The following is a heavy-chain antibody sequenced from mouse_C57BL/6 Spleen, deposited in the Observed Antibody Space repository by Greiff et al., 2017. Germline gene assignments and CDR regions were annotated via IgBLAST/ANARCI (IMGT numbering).Heavy chain of an antibody. CDR2: IYPRSGTT. CDR1: GYTFTSYG. V-gene: IGHV1-81*01. Sequence: QVQLQQSGAELARPGASVKLSCKASGYTFTSYGISWVKQRTGQGLEWIGEIYPRSGTTYYNEKFKGKATLTADKSSSTAYMELRSLTSEDSAVYFCARPDYGSSPYAMDYWGQGTSVTVSS. D-gene: IGHD1-1*01. J-gene: IGHJ4*01. CDR3: ARPDYGSSPYAMDY.